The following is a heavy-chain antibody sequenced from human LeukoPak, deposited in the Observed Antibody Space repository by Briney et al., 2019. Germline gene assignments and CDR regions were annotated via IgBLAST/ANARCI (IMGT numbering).Heavy chain of an antibody. J-gene: IGHJ5*02. Sequence: SETLSLTCTVSGGSISSHYWSWIRQPPGKGLEWIGYIYYSGSTNYNPSLKSRVTISVDTSKNQFSLKLSSVTAADTAVYYCARERGYQLPYEGGWFDPWGQGTLVTVSS. D-gene: IGHD2-2*01. CDR1: GGSISSHY. CDR3: ARERGYQLPYEGGWFDP. V-gene: IGHV4-59*11. CDR2: IYYSGST.